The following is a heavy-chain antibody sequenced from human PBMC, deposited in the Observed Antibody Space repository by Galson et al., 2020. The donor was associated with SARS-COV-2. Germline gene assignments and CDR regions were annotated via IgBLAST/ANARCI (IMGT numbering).Heavy chain of an antibody. CDR1: GFTFSNFA. J-gene: IGHJ3*02. CDR3: AKVYRGSWYKGAFDI. D-gene: IGHD6-13*01. Sequence: GESLKISCTPSGFTFSNFAMNWVRQAPGKGLEWVSTITSSGDNTYYADSVKGRFTISRDNSKSMLYLKMNSLRAEDTAVYYCAKVYRGSWYKGAFDIWGQGTMVTVSS. V-gene: IGHV3-23*01. CDR2: ITSSGDNT.